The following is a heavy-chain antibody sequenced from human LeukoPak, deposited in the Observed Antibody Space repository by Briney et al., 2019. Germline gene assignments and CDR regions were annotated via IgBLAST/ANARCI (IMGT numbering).Heavy chain of an antibody. CDR1: GFTVSSNY. Sequence: QPGGSLRLSCAASGFTVSSNYMSWVRQAPGKGLEWVSFIYNTGDTYYADSVRGRFTISRDNSKNTLFLQMNSLRAEDTAVYYCARWYCTPTNCYYDYWGQGTLVTVSS. J-gene: IGHJ4*02. V-gene: IGHV3-53*01. CDR3: ARWYCTPTNCYYDY. CDR2: IYNTGDT. D-gene: IGHD2-2*01.